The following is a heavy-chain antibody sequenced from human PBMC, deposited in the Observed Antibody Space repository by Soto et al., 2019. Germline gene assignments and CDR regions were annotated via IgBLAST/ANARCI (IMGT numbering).Heavy chain of an antibody. J-gene: IGHJ5*02. CDR2: IYYSGST. V-gene: IGHV4-59*01. CDR3: ARVRVAAAGINWFDP. D-gene: IGHD6-13*01. Sequence: SETLSLTCTVSGGSISSYYWSWIRQPPGKGLEWIGYIYYSGSTNYNPSLKSRVTISVDTSKNKFSLKLSSVTAADTAVYYCARVRVAAAGINWFDPWGQGTLVTVSS. CDR1: GGSISSYY.